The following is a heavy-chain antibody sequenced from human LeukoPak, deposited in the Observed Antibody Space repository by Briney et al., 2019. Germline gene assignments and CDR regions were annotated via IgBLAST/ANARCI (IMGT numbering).Heavy chain of an antibody. J-gene: IGHJ4*02. CDR2: INHSGST. V-gene: IGHV4-34*01. CDR1: GGSFSGYY. CDR3: ASAEDCSGGSCSSRFDY. Sequence: PSETLSLTCAVYGGSFSGYYWSWIRQPPGKWLEWIGEINHSGSTNYNPSLKSRVTISVDTSKNQFSLKLSSVTAADTAVYYCASAEDCSGGSCSSRFDYWGQGTLVTVSS. D-gene: IGHD2-15*01.